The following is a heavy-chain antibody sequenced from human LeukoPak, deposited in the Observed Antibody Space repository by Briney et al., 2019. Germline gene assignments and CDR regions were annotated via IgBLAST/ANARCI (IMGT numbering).Heavy chain of an antibody. V-gene: IGHV4-59*01. J-gene: IGHJ4*02. CDR3: ARVDCSGGSCYFFNGDQYFDY. CDR1: GGSISSYY. D-gene: IGHD2-15*01. CDR2: IYYSGST. Sequence: SETLSLTCTVSGGSISSYYWSWIRQPPGKGLEWIGYIYYSGSTNYNPSLKSRVTISVDTSKNQFSLKLSSVTAADTAVYYCARVDCSGGSCYFFNGDQYFDYWGQGTLVTVSS.